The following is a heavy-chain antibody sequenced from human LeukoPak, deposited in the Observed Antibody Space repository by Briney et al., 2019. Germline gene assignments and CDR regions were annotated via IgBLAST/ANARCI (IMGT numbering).Heavy chain of an antibody. D-gene: IGHD3-22*01. Sequence: PGGSLRLSCAASGFTFGTYAVHWVRQAPGKGLEWVAVLSDDGNKEYYADSVKGRFTISRDNSKNTLYLQMNSLSAEDTAVYYCARHFSSYYYDKKGEFEGSVGDAFDIWGQGTMVTVSS. CDR1: GFTFGTYA. CDR3: ARHFSSYYYDKKGEFEGSVGDAFDI. CDR2: LSDDGNKE. V-gene: IGHV3-30-3*01. J-gene: IGHJ3*02.